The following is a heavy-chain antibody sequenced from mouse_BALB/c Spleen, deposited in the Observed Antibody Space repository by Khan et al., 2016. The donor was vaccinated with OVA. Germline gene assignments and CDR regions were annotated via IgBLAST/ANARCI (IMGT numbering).Heavy chain of an antibody. V-gene: IGHV6-6*02. D-gene: IGHD3-3*01. J-gene: IGHJ3*01. CDR2: IKLKSDNYAT. CDR1: GFTFSNYW. CDR3: TDLGQGY. Sequence: EVQLQESGGGLVQPGGSMKLSCVGSGFTFSNYWMNWVRQSPEKGLEWIAEIKLKSDNYATHYAESVKGRFTISRDDSKNSVYLQMNNLRPEDTGIHYCTDLGQGYWGQGTLVTVSA.